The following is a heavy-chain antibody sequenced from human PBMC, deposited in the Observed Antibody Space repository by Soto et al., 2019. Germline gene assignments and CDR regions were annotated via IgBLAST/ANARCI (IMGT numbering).Heavy chain of an antibody. D-gene: IGHD4-17*01. J-gene: IGHJ4*02. V-gene: IGHV3-23*01. CDR1: GFTFSSYA. Sequence: GGSLRLSCAASGFTFSSYAMSWVRQAPGKGLEWVSAISGSGGSTYYADSVKGRFTISRDNSKNTLYLQMNSLRAEDTAVYYCAKIYPDIPYGDYGVGRPRYDYWGQGTLVTVSS. CDR3: AKIYPDIPYGDYGVGRPRYDY. CDR2: ISGSGGST.